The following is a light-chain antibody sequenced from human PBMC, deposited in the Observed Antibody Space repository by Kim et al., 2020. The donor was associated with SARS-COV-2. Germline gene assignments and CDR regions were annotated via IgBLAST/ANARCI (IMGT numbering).Light chain of an antibody. V-gene: IGKV3-15*01. CDR3: QQYNSWPPSLT. CDR1: QSVSSN. J-gene: IGKJ4*01. Sequence: EIVMTQSPATLSVSPGESATLSCRASQSVSSNLAWYQQKPGQAPRLLIYDAYTRATGVPARFSGSGSGTDFTLTISSLQSEDFAVYYCQQYNSWPPSLTFGGGTKLEI. CDR2: DAY.